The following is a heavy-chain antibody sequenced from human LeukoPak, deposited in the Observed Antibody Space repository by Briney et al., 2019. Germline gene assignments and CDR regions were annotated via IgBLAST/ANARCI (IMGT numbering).Heavy chain of an antibody. CDR2: IIPIFGTA. CDR3: ARDGSYYGGNPRGRYFDL. CDR1: GGTFSSYA. V-gene: IGHV1-69*13. D-gene: IGHD4-23*01. Sequence: SVNVSCKASGGTFSSYAISWVRQAPGQGLEWMGGIIPIFGTANYAQKFQGRVTITADESTSTAYMELSSLRSEDTAVYYCARDGSYYGGNPRGRYFDLWGRGTLVTVSS. J-gene: IGHJ2*01.